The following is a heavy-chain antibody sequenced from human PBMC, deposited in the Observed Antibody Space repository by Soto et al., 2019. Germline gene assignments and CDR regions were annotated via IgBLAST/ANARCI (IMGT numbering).Heavy chain of an antibody. J-gene: IGHJ4*02. CDR2: INAGNGNT. D-gene: IGHD1-26*01. V-gene: IGHV1-3*01. CDR3: AGGDSGSYYNFDY. Sequence: ASVKVSCKASGDTFTSYAMHWVRQAPGQRLEWMGWINAGNGNTKYSQKFQGRVTITRDTSASTAYMELSSLRSEDTAVYYCAGGDSGSYYNFDYWGQGTLVTVSS. CDR1: GDTFTSYA.